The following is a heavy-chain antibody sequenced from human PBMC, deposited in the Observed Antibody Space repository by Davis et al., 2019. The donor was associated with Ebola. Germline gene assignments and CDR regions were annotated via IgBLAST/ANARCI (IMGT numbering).Heavy chain of an antibody. CDR2: INHSGST. V-gene: IGHV4-34*01. CDR3: ARGRVGIAARVYYYGMDV. D-gene: IGHD6-6*01. Sequence: PSETLSLTCAVYGGSFSGYYWSWIRQPPGKGLEWIGEINHSGSTNYNPSLKSRVTISVDTSKNQFSLKLSSVTAADTAVYYCARGRVGIAARVYYYGMDVWGQGTTVTVSS. CDR1: GGSFSGYY. J-gene: IGHJ6*02.